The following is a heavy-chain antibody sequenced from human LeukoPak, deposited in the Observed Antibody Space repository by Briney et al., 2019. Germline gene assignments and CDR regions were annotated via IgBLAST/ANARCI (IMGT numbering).Heavy chain of an antibody. D-gene: IGHD6-19*01. J-gene: IGHJ5*02. V-gene: IGHV4-34*01. CDR1: GGSFSGYY. Sequence: SETLSLTCAVYGGSFSGYYWSWIRQPPGKGLEWIGEINHSGSTNYNPSLKSRVTISVDTSKNQFSLKLSSVTAADTAVYYCASSQGLLAVAYNWFDPWGQGTLVTVSS. CDR3: ASSQGLLAVAYNWFDP. CDR2: INHSGST.